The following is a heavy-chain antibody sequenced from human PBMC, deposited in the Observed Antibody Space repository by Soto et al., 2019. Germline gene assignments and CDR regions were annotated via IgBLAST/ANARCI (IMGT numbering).Heavy chain of an antibody. CDR3: VKFLHTGYDSEY. V-gene: IGHV3-74*01. J-gene: IGHJ4*02. Sequence: EGHLVESGGGVVQPGGSLRLSCAASGLSFSEYWMHWVRQAPGKGLEWVSRIQSDGCCPSYGDSVKGRFTISRDNAKNTLYPQMNSLRAEDTAVYFFVKFLHTGYDSEYWGQGTLVTVS. D-gene: IGHD5-12*01. CDR2: IQSDGCCP. CDR1: GLSFSEYW.